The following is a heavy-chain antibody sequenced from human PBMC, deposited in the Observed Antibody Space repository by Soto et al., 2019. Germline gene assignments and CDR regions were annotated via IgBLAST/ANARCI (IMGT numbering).Heavy chain of an antibody. CDR2: TLYSGRT. V-gene: IGHV4-4*02. D-gene: IGHD3-10*01. J-gene: IGHJ5*02. CDR1: GASISSGW. Sequence: QVQLQESGPGLVKPSGTLSLTCAVSGASISSGWWTWVRQPPGQGLEWIGETLYSGRTNYNSSLNGRVTISIDKSQKPFSLKLSSVTAADTAVYYCSSRVTDAPTWGQGTLVTVSS. CDR3: SSRVTDAPT.